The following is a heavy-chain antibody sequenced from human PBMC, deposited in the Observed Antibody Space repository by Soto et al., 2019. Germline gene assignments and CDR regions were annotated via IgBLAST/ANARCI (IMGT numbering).Heavy chain of an antibody. CDR3: ARSVQSGYSGYGSYYYYGTYV. CDR1: GFTFSSYA. J-gene: IGHJ6*02. D-gene: IGHD5-12*01. Sequence: QVQLVESGGGVVQPGRSLRLSCAASGFTFSSYAMHWVRQAPGKGLEWVAVISYDGSNKYYADSVKGRFTISRDNSKNTLYLQMNSLRAEDTGVYYCARSVQSGYSGYGSYYYYGTYVRGQGTTVTVSS. CDR2: ISYDGSNK. V-gene: IGHV3-30*14.